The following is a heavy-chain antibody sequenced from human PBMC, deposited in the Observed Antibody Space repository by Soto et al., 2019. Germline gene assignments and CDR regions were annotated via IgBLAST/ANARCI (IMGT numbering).Heavy chain of an antibody. CDR3: ARGSPPYIRPRNRYVDL. Sequence: QVQLVESGGGVVQPGRSLRLSCAASGFTFSSYAMHCVRQAPGKGLEWVAVISYDGSNKYYADSVKGRFTISRDNSKNTLYLQRNSLRAEDTAVYYCARGSPPYIRPRNRYVDLWGRGTLVTVSS. V-gene: IGHV3-30-3*01. CDR2: ISYDGSNK. J-gene: IGHJ2*01. D-gene: IGHD3-16*01. CDR1: GFTFSSYA.